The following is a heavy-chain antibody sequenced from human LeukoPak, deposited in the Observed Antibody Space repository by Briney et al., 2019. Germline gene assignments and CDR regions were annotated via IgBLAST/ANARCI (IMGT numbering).Heavy chain of an antibody. V-gene: IGHV4-59*01. CDR2: IYYSGST. CDR1: GGSISSYY. J-gene: IGHJ2*01. Sequence: PSETLSLTCAVSGGSISSYYWSWIRQPPGKGLEWIGYIYYSGSTNYNPSLKSRVTISVDTSKNQFSLKLSSVTAADTAVYYCARDRAGYSSGWHYWYFDLWGRGTLVTVSS. CDR3: ARDRAGYSSGWHYWYFDL. D-gene: IGHD6-19*01.